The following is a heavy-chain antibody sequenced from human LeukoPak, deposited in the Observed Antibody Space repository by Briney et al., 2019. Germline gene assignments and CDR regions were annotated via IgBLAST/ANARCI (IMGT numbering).Heavy chain of an antibody. J-gene: IGHJ5*02. CDR1: GGSISSYY. Sequence: SETLSLTCTVSGGSISSYYWSWIRQPPGKGLEWIGYTYTSGSTNYNPSLKSRVTISVDTSKNQFSLKLSSVTAADTAVYYCARNAYSSSSGGWFDPWGQGTLVTVSS. V-gene: IGHV4-4*09. CDR3: ARNAYSSSSGGWFDP. D-gene: IGHD6-6*01. CDR2: TYTSGST.